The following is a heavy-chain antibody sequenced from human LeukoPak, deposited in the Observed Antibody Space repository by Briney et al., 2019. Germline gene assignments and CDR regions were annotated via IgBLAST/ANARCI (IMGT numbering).Heavy chain of an antibody. CDR3: VIMEIRDTGFHNGVDV. D-gene: IGHD1-7*01. CDR2: IIAILDVE. CDR1: GVTFRNHA. Sequence: SVKVSCKASGVTFRNHAISWVRQAPGHGLEWMGRIIAILDVEDYAQKLQGRVTITADTSTSTAYMELSSLTSEDTAVYYRVIMEIRDTGFHNGVDVWGQGTTVTVS. J-gene: IGHJ6*02. V-gene: IGHV1-69*04.